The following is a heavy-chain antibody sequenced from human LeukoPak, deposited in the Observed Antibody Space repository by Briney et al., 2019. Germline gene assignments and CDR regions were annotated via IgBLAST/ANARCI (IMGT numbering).Heavy chain of an antibody. D-gene: IGHD3-10*01. V-gene: IGHV4-61*02. CDR2: IYTSGST. CDR3: ARGDYYGSGNYPKYFDY. CDR1: GGSISSGSYY. Sequence: SQTLSLTCTVSGGSISSGSYYWSWIRQPAGKGLEWIGRIYTSGSTNYNPSLKSRVTISVDTSKNQFSLKLSSVTAADTAVYYCARGDYYGSGNYPKYFDYWGQGTLVTVSS. J-gene: IGHJ4*02.